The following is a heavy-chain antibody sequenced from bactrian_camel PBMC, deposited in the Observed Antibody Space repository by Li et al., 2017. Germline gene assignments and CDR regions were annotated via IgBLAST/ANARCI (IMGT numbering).Heavy chain of an antibody. D-gene: IGHD7*01. CDR3: ATWWSVGF. CDR2: IFAEGDKT. CDR1: GFTFSDYD. V-gene: IGHV3-2*01. J-gene: IGHJ6*01. Sequence: HVQLVESGGGLVQPGGSLRLSCAASGFTFSDYDMSWLRQAPGKGLEWVSGIFAEGDKTYYADSVKGRFTISRDNAKNTLYLQMNSLKTEDTAVYYCATWWSVGFWGQGTQVTVS.